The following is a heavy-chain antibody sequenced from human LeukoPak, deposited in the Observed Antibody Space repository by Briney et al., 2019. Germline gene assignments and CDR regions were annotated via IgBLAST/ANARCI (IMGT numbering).Heavy chain of an antibody. Sequence: ASVKVSCKASGYTFTSYYMHWVRQAPGQGLEWMGIINPSGGSTSYAQKFQGRVTMTRDMSTSTVYTELSSLRSEDTAVYYCASECDYGGNSLRYYAFDIWGQGTMVTVSS. CDR3: ASECDYGGNSLRYYAFDI. CDR1: GYTFTSYY. D-gene: IGHD4-23*01. J-gene: IGHJ3*02. CDR2: INPSGGST. V-gene: IGHV1-46*01.